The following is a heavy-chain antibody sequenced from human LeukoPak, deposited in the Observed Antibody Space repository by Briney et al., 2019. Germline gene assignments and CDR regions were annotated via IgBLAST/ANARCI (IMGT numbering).Heavy chain of an antibody. CDR2: IGATGDT. D-gene: IGHD3-22*01. CDR1: GLTFSSYD. V-gene: IGHV3-13*01. Sequence: GGSLRLSCAASGLTFSSYDMHWVRQAPGKGLEWVLSIGATGDTYYAGSVKGRFTVSRDNAKKSLYLQMSSLRAGDTAVYYCARSADSGGYFREITLYYFDYWGQGTLVTVSS. CDR3: ARSADSGGYFREITLYYFDY. J-gene: IGHJ4*02.